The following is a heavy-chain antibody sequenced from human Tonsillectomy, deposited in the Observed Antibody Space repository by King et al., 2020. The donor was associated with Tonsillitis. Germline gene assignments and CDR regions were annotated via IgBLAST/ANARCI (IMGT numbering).Heavy chain of an antibody. J-gene: IGHJ3*02. V-gene: IGHV4-38-2*02. CDR2: IYHSGST. Sequence: VQLQESGPGLVKPSETLSLTCTVSGYSIRSGYYWGWIRQPPGKGLEYIGTIYHSGSTYYNPSLKSRVTISVDTSKNQFSLKLSSVTAADTAVYYCARVYSQYYDFWSGYSDAFDIWGQGTMVTVSS. CDR1: GYSIRSGYY. D-gene: IGHD3-3*01. CDR3: ARVYSQYYDFWSGYSDAFDI.